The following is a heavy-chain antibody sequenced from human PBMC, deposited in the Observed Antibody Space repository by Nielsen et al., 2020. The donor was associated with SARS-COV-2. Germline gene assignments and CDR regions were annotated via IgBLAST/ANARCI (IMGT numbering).Heavy chain of an antibody. CDR1: GYTFTGYY. CDR3: ARISYYYDSSGLGY. Sequence: ASVKVSCKVSGYTFTGYYMHWVRQAPGQGLEWMGWINPNSGGTNYAQKFQGWVTMTRDTSISTAYMELSRLRSDDTAVYYCARISYYYDSSGLGYWGQGTLVTVSS. V-gene: IGHV1-2*04. CDR2: INPNSGGT. D-gene: IGHD3-22*01. J-gene: IGHJ4*02.